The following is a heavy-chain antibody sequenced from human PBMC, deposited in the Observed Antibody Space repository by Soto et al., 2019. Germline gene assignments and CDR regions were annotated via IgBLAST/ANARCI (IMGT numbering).Heavy chain of an antibody. D-gene: IGHD6-19*01. J-gene: IGHJ1*01. CDR3: TTEYLGYSSGWYGYFQH. CDR2: IKSKTDGGTT. Sequence: GGSLRLSCAASGFTFSNAWMNWVRQAPGKGLEWVGRIKSKTDGGTTDYAAPVKGRFTISRDDSKNTLYLQMNSLKTEDTAVYYCTTEYLGYSSGWYGYFQHWGQGTLVTVSS. V-gene: IGHV3-15*07. CDR1: GFTFSNAW.